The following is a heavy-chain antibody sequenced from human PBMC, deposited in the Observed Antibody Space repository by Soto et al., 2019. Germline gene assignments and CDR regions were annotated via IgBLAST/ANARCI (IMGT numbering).Heavy chain of an antibody. CDR2: IYHDGST. CDR3: ARGWDGDSTTFDNGMDV. Sequence: SETLSLTCAVFGDSISSSNWWSWVRQPPGKGLEWIGEIYHDGSTNYNPSLKSRVTIFVDKSKNQFSLKLNSVTAADTAVYFCARGWDGDSTTFDNGMDVWGQGTTVTVSS. CDR1: GDSISSSNW. J-gene: IGHJ6*02. D-gene: IGHD4-17*01. V-gene: IGHV4-4*02.